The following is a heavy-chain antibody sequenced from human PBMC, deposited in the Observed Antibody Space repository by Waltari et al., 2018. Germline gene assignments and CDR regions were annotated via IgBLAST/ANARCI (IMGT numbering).Heavy chain of an antibody. V-gene: IGHV4-39*07. D-gene: IGHD6-13*01. CDR2: IYYSGST. Sequence: QLQLQESGPGLVKPSETLSLTCTVSGGSISSSSYYWGWIRQPPGKGLEWIGSIYYSGSTYYNPSLQSRVTISVDTSKNQFSLKLSSVTAADTAVYYCAREQQLVFEWYSDAFDIWGQGTMVTVSS. J-gene: IGHJ3*02. CDR1: GGSISSSSYY. CDR3: AREQQLVFEWYSDAFDI.